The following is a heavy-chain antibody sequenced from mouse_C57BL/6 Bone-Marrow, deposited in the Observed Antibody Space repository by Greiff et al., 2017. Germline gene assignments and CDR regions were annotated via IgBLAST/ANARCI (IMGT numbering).Heavy chain of an antibody. J-gene: IGHJ4*01. D-gene: IGHD2-2*01. CDR3: VRHGLPYAMYY. CDR2: IRSKSNNYAT. Sequence: GGGLVQPKGSLKLSCAASGFSFNTYAMNWVRQAPGKGLEWVARIRSKSNNYATYYADSVKERFTISRDDSESMLYLQMNNLKTEDTAMYYCVRHGLPYAMYYWGQGTSVTVSS. V-gene: IGHV10-1*01. CDR1: GFSFNTYA.